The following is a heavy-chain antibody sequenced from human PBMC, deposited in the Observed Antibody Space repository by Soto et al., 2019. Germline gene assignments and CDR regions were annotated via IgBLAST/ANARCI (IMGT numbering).Heavy chain of an antibody. CDR3: ARDCITTSCYSGYYYYGMDV. CDR1: GYTFTSYG. V-gene: IGHV1-18*01. J-gene: IGHJ6*02. Sequence: ASVKVSCKASGYTFTSYGISWVRQAPGQGLEWMGWISAYNGNTNYAQKLQGRVTMTTDTSTSTAYMELRSLRSDDTAVYYCARDCITTSCYSGYYYYGMDVWGQGTTVTVSS. CDR2: ISAYNGNT. D-gene: IGHD2-2*01.